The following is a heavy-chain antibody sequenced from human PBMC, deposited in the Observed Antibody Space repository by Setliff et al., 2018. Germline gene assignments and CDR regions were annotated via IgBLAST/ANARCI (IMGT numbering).Heavy chain of an antibody. CDR2: VKQDGSEK. CDR1: GFTFSNYW. J-gene: IGHJ6*03. V-gene: IGHV3-7*03. Sequence: GGSLRLSCAASGFTFSNYWMSWVRQTPGKGLEWVAHVKQDGSEKYYVDSVKGRFIISRDNAKNSLYLQMNSLRDEDTAAYYCARERVGRYYYYHMDVWGKGTTVTVSS. CDR3: ARERVGRYYYYHMDV. D-gene: IGHD1-26*01.